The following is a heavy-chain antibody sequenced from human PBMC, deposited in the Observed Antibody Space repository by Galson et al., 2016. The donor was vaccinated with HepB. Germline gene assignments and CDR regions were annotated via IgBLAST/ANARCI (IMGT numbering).Heavy chain of an antibody. CDR2: ISINGGST. CDR1: GFTFSRCA. Sequence: SLRLSCAASGFTFSRCAMHWVRQAPGKGLQYVSGISINGGSTYYADSVKGRFTISRDNSKNTLYLQMSSLRAEEAAVYYCVKGGLGSYDAFDIWGQGTMVTVSS. D-gene: IGHD2-15*01. V-gene: IGHV3-64D*06. CDR3: VKGGLGSYDAFDI. J-gene: IGHJ3*02.